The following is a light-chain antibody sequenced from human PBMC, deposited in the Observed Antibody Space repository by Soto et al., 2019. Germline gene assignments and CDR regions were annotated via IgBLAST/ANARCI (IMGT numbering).Light chain of an antibody. CDR3: QQYGSSPMYT. V-gene: IGKV3-20*01. Sequence: EIVLTQSPGTLSLSPGERATLSCRASQSVSSSYLAWYQQKPGQAPRLLIYGASSRSTGIPDRFSGSGSGTDFTITISRLEHEDYAVYYCQQYGSSPMYTFGQGNKLEIK. CDR2: GAS. J-gene: IGKJ2*01. CDR1: QSVSSSY.